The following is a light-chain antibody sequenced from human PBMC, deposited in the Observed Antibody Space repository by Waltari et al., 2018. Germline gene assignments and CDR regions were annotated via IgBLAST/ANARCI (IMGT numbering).Light chain of an antibody. CDR2: GAS. Sequence: DIVLTQSPGTLSWSPGERAPLSCRASQTGRTTYLAWYQQKPGQAPTLLIYGASSRAPGIQDRFSGSGSWTDFSLSISSLEPEDFAVYYCQQYDISPLTFGGGTKVEI. J-gene: IGKJ4*01. V-gene: IGKV3-20*01. CDR1: QTGRTTY. CDR3: QQYDISPLT.